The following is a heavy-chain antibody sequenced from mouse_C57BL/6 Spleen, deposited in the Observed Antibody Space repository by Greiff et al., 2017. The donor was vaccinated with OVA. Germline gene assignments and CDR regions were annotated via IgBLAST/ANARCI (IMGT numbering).Heavy chain of an antibody. CDR2: IDPSDSYT. V-gene: IGHV1-50*01. CDR1: GYTFTSYW. CDR3: VYGYEAMDY. D-gene: IGHD1-1*02. Sequence: VQLQQPGAELVKPWASVKLSCKASGYTFTSYWMQWVKQRPGQGLEWIGEIDPSDSYTNYNQKFKGKATLTVDTSSSTAYMQLSSLTYEDSAVYYCVYGYEAMDYWGQGTSVTVSS. J-gene: IGHJ4*01.